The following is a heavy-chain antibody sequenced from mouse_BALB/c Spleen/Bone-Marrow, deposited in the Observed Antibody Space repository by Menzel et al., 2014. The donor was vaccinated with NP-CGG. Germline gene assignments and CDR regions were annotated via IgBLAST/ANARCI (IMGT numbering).Heavy chain of an antibody. CDR3: ARSGYYGSSFFDY. Sequence: EVMLAESGPELVKPGASVKISCKASGYSFTGYFMNWVMQSHGKSLEWIGRINPYNGDTFYNQKFKGKATLTVDKSSSTAHMELRSLASEASAVYYCARSGYYGSSFFDYWGQGTPLPVSS. V-gene: IGHV1-20*02. CDR1: GYSFTGYF. CDR2: INPYNGDT. D-gene: IGHD1-1*01. J-gene: IGHJ2*01.